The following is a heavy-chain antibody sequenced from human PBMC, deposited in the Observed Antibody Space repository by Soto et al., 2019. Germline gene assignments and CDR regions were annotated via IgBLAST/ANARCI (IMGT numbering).Heavy chain of an antibody. CDR1: VYTFSCSA. J-gene: IGHJ2*01. CDR3: ARSGGNYPHWYFDL. Sequence: XSVKVSCKASVYTFSCSAIHWVRQAPGQRLEWMGWLNVGNGYTKFSGNFQDRVSFSRDTSANTAYMELSSLRLEDTAVFYCARSGGNYPHWYFDLWGRGTLVTVS. D-gene: IGHD1-26*01. CDR2: LNVGNGYT. V-gene: IGHV1-3*01.